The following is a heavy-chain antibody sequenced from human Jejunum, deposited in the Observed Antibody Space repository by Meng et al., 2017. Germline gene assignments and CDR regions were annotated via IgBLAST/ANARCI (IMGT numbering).Heavy chain of an antibody. D-gene: IGHD1-26*01. CDR1: GYTFTSFA. CDR2: INGDNGDT. Sequence: QVQVVPSGAEVKKPGASVKVSWKASGYTFTSFAITWVRQAPGQGLEWMGWINGDNGDTNNQQNFQGRLIMTTDTSTSTAYMELRSLRSDDTAVYYCARTLPHSSGDKRGLDYWGQGTLVTVSS. J-gene: IGHJ4*02. V-gene: IGHV1-18*01. CDR3: ARTLPHSSGDKRGLDY.